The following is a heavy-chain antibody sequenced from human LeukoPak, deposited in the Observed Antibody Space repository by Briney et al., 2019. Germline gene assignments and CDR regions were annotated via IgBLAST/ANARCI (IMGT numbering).Heavy chain of an antibody. V-gene: IGHV1-69*13. J-gene: IGHJ4*02. D-gene: IGHD4-23*01. Sequence: GASVKASCKASGGTFSSYAISWVRQAPGQGLEWMGGIIPIFGTANYAQKFQGRVTITADESTSTAYMELSSLRSEDTAVYYCARGGYGGNPPGYWGQGTLVTVSS. CDR3: ARGGYGGNPPGY. CDR2: IIPIFGTA. CDR1: GGTFSSYA.